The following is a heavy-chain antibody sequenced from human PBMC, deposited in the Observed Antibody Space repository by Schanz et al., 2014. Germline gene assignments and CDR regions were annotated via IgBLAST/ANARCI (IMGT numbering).Heavy chain of an antibody. CDR1: RLNFNNAW. CDR3: AKGRGGTSSEGLDQYYGMDV. CDR2: IKSQFDGETA. V-gene: IGHV3-15*01. D-gene: IGHD6-6*01. Sequence: EVQLEESGGGLVKPGGSLKLSCAASRLNFNNAWMHWVRQAPGKGLEWVGRIKSQFDGETADYGAAVRGRFTISRDDSQNTLYLQMNSLRGEDTAVYFCAKGRGGTSSEGLDQYYGMDVWGQGTTVTVSS. J-gene: IGHJ6*02.